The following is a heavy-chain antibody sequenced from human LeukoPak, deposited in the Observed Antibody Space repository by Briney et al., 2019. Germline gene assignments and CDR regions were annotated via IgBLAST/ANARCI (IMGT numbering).Heavy chain of an antibody. CDR3: VKSTTVTSFDY. J-gene: IGHJ4*02. Sequence: GGSLRLSCSASGFTFSTYTMHWVRQAPGKGLEYVSTISSNGGSTFYTDSVKGRFTISRDNSKNTLYLQMSSLRTEDTAVYYCVKSTTVTSFDYWGQGTLVTVSS. CDR2: ISSNGGST. CDR1: GFTFSTYT. V-gene: IGHV3-64D*09. D-gene: IGHD4-17*01.